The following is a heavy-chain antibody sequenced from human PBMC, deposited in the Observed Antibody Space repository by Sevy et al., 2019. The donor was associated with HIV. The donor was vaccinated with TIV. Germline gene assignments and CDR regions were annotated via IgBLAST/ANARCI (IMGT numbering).Heavy chain of an antibody. D-gene: IGHD3-22*01. J-gene: IGHJ6*02. CDR2: IKSKTDGGTT. CDR1: GFTFSNAW. Sequence: GESLKISCAASGFTFSNAWMSWVRQAPGKGLEWVGRIKSKTDGGTTDYAAPVKGRFTISRDDSKNTLYLQMNSLKTEDTAVYYCTTDDTQLNYYDSSGYYRYYYYYGMDVWGQGTTVTVSS. CDR3: TTDDTQLNYYDSSGYYRYYYYYGMDV. V-gene: IGHV3-15*01.